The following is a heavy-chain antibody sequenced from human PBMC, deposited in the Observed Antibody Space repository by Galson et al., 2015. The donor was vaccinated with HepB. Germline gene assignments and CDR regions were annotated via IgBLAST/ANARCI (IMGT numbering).Heavy chain of an antibody. J-gene: IGHJ6*03. V-gene: IGHV3-23*01. CDR3: AKAVYYYYMDV. CDR1: GFTFSSYG. CDR2: ISGGST. Sequence: SLRLSCAASGFTFSSYGMTWVRQAPGKGLEWVSAISGGSTYYADSVKGRFTISRDNSKNTLYLQMNSLRAEDTAVYYCAKAVYYYYMDVWDRGTTVTVSS.